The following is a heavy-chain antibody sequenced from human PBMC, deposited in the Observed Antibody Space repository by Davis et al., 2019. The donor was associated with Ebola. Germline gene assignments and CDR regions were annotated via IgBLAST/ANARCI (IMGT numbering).Heavy chain of an antibody. CDR2: VSSSGDTT. D-gene: IGHD3-3*01. J-gene: IGHJ4*02. V-gene: IGHV3-23*01. CDR1: GGSFSGYY. Sequence: PSETLSLTCAVYGGSFSGYYWSWIRQPPGKGLEWVSAVSSSGDTTYYADSVKGRFTISRDTSKNTLYLQMNSLRVEDTAIYYCAKIFFGTRAIDYGDYWGQGTLVTVSS. CDR3: AKIFFGTRAIDYGDY.